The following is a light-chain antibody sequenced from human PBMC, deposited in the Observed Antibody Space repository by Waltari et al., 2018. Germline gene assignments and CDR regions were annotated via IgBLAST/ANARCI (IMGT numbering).Light chain of an antibody. CDR3: QSYDTTPFT. V-gene: IGKV3-20*01. CDR1: QRVSNNY. CDR2: VTS. Sequence: EIVLTQSPGTLSLSPGERATLPCRARQRVSNNYLAWYQQKPGQAPKLLTYVTSSRTTDNPARFSGSGSGTDFTLTIIRLEPEYFAVYYCQSYDTTPFTFGPGTKVDIK. J-gene: IGKJ3*01.